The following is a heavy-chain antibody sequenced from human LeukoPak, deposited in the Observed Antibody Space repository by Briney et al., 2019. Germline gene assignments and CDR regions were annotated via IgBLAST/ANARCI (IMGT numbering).Heavy chain of an antibody. J-gene: IGHJ4*02. CDR1: GYSFTSYW. D-gene: IGHD1-26*01. V-gene: IGHV5-51*01. CDR3: ARRSGSYSFDY. Sequence: GGSLKIPCKGSGYSFTSYWIGWVRQMPGKGLEWMGIIYPGDSDTRYSPSFQGQVTISADKSISTAYLQWSSLKASDTAMFYCARRSGSYSFDYWGQGTLATVSS. CDR2: IYPGDSDT.